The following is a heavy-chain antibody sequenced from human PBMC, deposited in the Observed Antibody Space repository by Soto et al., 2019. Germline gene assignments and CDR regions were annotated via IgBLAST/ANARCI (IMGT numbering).Heavy chain of an antibody. D-gene: IGHD5-12*01. CDR2: IYSDGST. V-gene: IGHV3-66*01. Sequence: GGSLRLSCAASGFTVTSNYMSWVRQAPGKGLEWVSVIYSDGSTYCADSVKGRFTISRDNSKNTLYLQMNSLRAEDTAVYYCANQRGGYDRDFDYWGQGTLVTVSS. J-gene: IGHJ4*02. CDR1: GFTVTSNY. CDR3: ANQRGGYDRDFDY.